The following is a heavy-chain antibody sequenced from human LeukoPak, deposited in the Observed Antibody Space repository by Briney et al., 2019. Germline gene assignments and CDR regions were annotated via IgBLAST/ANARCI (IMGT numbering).Heavy chain of an antibody. CDR3: ARDMTTPYYYGMDV. V-gene: IGHV3-74*01. J-gene: IGHJ6*02. Sequence: GGSLRLSCAASGFTFSSYWMHWVRQPPAKGLVWVSRINSDGSTTSYADSVKGRFTISRDNAKNTLYLQMNSLRAEDTAVYYCARDMTTPYYYGMDVWGQGTTVTVSS. CDR1: GFTFSSYW. CDR2: INSDGSTT. D-gene: IGHD4-11*01.